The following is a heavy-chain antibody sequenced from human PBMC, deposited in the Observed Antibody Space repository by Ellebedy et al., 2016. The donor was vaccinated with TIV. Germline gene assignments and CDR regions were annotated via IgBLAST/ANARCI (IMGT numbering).Heavy chain of an antibody. Sequence: SETLSLTCAISGDSVSSNSATWNWIRQSPSRGLEWLGRTYYRSKWYNDFAVSVKSRIIINPDTSKNQFFLQLNSVTPEDTALYYCARGHKSPYYDMDVWGQGTTVTVSS. CDR3: ARGHKSPYYDMDV. CDR1: GDSVSSNSAT. J-gene: IGHJ6*02. V-gene: IGHV6-1*01. CDR2: TYYRSKWYN.